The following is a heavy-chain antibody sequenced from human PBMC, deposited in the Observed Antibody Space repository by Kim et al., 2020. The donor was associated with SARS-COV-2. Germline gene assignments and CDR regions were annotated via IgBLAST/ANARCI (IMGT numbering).Heavy chain of an antibody. CDR3: AKGPHAPPEPTALDY. Sequence: GGSLRLSCAASGFTFSSYAMSWVRQAPGKGLEWVSAISGSGGSTYYADSVKGRFTISRDNSKNTLYLQMNSLRAEDTAVYYCAKGPHAPPEPTALDYWGQGTLVTVSS. V-gene: IGHV3-23*01. J-gene: IGHJ4*02. CDR2: ISGSGGST. CDR1: GFTFSSYA.